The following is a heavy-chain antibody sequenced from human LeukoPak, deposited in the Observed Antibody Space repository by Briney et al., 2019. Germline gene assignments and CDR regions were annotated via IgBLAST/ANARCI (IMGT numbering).Heavy chain of an antibody. CDR2: ISGSGGST. V-gene: IGHV3-23*01. J-gene: IGHJ4*02. CDR3: ARDGGSAIPFDY. Sequence: GGSLRLSCAASGFTFSSYAMSWVRQVPGKELEWVSAISGSGGSTYYADSVKGRFTISRDNSKNTLYLQMNSLSAEDTAVYYCARDGGSAIPFDYWGQGTLVTVSS. CDR1: GFTFSSYA.